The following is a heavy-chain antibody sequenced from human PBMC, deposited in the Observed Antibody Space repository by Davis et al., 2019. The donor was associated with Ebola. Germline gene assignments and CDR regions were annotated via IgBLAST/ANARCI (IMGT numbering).Heavy chain of an antibody. Sequence: SETLSLTCTVSGGSISSSSYYWGWIRQPPGKGLEWIGSIYYSGSTYYNPSLKSRVTISVDTSKTQFSLKLSSVTAADTAVYYCARADYDILTGYATDWGQGTLVTVSS. CDR3: ARADYDILTGYATD. J-gene: IGHJ4*02. V-gene: IGHV4-39*01. CDR2: IYYSGST. D-gene: IGHD3-9*01. CDR1: GGSISSSSYY.